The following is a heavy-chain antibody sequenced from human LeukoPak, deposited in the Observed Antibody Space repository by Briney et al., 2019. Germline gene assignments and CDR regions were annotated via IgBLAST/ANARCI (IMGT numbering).Heavy chain of an antibody. J-gene: IGHJ6*02. Sequence: GGSLRLSCAASGFTFSSYWMHWVRQAPGKGLVWVSRINSDGSSTSYADSVKGRFTISRDNAKSTLYLQMNSLRAEDTAVYYCARGGGYCSSTSCYYTADGMDVWGQGTTVTVSS. CDR3: ARGGGYCSSTSCYYTADGMDV. D-gene: IGHD2-2*01. CDR1: GFTFSSYW. CDR2: INSDGSST. V-gene: IGHV3-74*01.